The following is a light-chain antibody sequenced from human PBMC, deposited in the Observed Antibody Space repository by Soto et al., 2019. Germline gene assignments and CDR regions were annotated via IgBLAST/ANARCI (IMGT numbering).Light chain of an antibody. J-gene: IGLJ1*01. CDR3: FSFTTTSTHV. CDR2: EVE. Sequence: QSVLTQPPSASESPGQSVTISCTGTSSDVGDYHYVSWYQHHPGRAPKLLIYEVEKRPPGVPGRFSGSKSGNTAYLTISGLQVEDEAEYFCFSFTTTSTHVFGTGTKVTVL. V-gene: IGLV2-18*02. CDR1: SSDVGDYHY.